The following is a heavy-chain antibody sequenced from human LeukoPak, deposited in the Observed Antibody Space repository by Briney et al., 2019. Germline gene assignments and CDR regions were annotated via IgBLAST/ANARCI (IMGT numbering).Heavy chain of an antibody. V-gene: IGHV3-30*03. CDR1: GFTFSSYG. D-gene: IGHD4-17*01. J-gene: IGHJ5*02. CDR2: ISYDGSNK. CDR3: ARDLGGRDYGDYPAYWFDP. Sequence: GGSLRLSCAASGFTFSSYGMHWVRRAPGKGLEWVAVISYDGSNKYYADSVKGRFTISRDNSKNTLYLQMNSLRAEDTAVYYCARDLGGRDYGDYPAYWFDPWGQGTLVTVSS.